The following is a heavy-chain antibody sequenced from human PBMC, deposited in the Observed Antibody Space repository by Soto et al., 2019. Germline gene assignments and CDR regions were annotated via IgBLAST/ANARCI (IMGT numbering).Heavy chain of an antibody. J-gene: IGHJ4*02. CDR1: GFPFSSYG. CDR3: ARDLGYCGGDCYPFPDY. D-gene: IGHD2-21*02. CDR2: IWYDGSNK. Sequence: GGSLSLSCAASGFPFSSYGMHWVRQAPGKGLEWVAVIWYDGSNKYYADSVKGRFTISRDNSKNTLYLQMNSLRAEDTAVYYCARDLGYCGGDCYPFPDYWGQGTLVTVSS. V-gene: IGHV3-33*01.